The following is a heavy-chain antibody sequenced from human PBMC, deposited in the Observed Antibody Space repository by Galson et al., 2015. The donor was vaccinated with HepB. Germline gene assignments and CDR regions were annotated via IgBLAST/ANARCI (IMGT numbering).Heavy chain of an antibody. D-gene: IGHD5-18*01. Sequence: PALVKPTQTLTLTCTFSGFSLSTSGVGVGWIRQPPGKALEWLALIYWDDDKRYSPSLKSRLTITKDTSKNQVVLTMTNMDPVDTATYYCAHVDTAMVPLGTWWFDPWGQGTLVTVSS. V-gene: IGHV2-5*02. J-gene: IGHJ5*02. CDR1: GFSLSTSGVG. CDR2: IYWDDDK. CDR3: AHVDTAMVPLGTWWFDP.